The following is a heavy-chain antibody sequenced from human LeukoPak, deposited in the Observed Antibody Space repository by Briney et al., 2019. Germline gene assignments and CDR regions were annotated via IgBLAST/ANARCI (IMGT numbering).Heavy chain of an antibody. V-gene: IGHV3-21*01. J-gene: IGHJ6*02. CDR3: ARDRNCNDAGYYYYYGMDV. Sequence: PGGSLRLSCAASGFTFSSYSMNWVRQAPGKGLEWVSSISSSSSYIYYADSVKGRFTISRDNAKNSLYLQMNSLRAEDTAVYYCARDRNCNDAGYYYYYGMDVWGQGTTVTVSS. CDR2: ISSSSSYI. D-gene: IGHD1-1*01. CDR1: GFTFSSYS.